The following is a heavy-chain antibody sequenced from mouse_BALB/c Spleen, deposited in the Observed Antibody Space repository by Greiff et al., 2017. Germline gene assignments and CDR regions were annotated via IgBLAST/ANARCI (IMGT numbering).Heavy chain of an antibody. J-gene: IGHJ4*01. D-gene: IGHD1-1*02. V-gene: IGHV1-62-2*01. CDR1: GYTFTEYI. CDR3: ARHEERGCRTTGGYYAMDY. Sequence: QVQLKQSGAELVKPGASVKLSCKASGYTFTEYIIHWVKQRSGQGLEWIGWFYPGSGSIKYNEKFKDKATLTADKSSSTVYMELSRLTSEDSAVYFCARHEERGCRTTGGYYAMDYWGQGTSVTVSS. CDR2: FYPGSGSI.